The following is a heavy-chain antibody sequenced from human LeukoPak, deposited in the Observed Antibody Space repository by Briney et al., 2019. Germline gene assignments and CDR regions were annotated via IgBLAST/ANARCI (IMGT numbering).Heavy chain of an antibody. CDR1: GFTFSSYW. V-gene: IGHV3-7*01. CDR3: ARSDYGDYVGY. CDR2: IKQDGSEK. D-gene: IGHD4-17*01. Sequence: GGSLRLSCAAPGFTFSSYWMSWVRQAPGKGLEWVANIKQDGSEKYYVDSVKGRFTISRDNAKNSLYLQMNSLRAEDTAVYYCARSDYGDYVGYWGQGTLVTVSS. J-gene: IGHJ4*02.